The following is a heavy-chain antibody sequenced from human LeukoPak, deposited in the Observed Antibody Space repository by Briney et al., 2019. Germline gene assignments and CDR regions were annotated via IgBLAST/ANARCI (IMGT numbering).Heavy chain of an antibody. CDR3: ARRRYSVYDFDY. D-gene: IGHD5/OR15-5a*01. CDR1: GFGFSAYA. Sequence: QAGGSLRLSCAASGFGFSAYAMHWVRQAPGKGLEWVTDIWSDGSNKYYADSVKGRFTISRDNSKNTLYLKMNSLGAEDTAVYYCARRRYSVYDFDYWGQGTLVTVSS. CDR2: IWSDGSNK. V-gene: IGHV3-33*01. J-gene: IGHJ4*02.